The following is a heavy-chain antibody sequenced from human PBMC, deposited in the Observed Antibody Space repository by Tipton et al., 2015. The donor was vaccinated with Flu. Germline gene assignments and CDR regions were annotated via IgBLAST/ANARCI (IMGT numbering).Heavy chain of an antibody. D-gene: IGHD2-15*01. V-gene: IGHV2-5*02. Sequence: LVKPTQTLTLTCTFSGFSLSASGVSVGWIRQPPGKALEWLALIYWDDDKRYNPSLKSRLSIAKDTSKGQVTLTMTNMDPVDTATYFCAHRDPGRAAVQLAFDPWGQGTLVTVSS. J-gene: IGHJ5*02. CDR3: AHRDPGRAAVQLAFDP. CDR2: IYWDDDK. CDR1: GFSLSASGVS.